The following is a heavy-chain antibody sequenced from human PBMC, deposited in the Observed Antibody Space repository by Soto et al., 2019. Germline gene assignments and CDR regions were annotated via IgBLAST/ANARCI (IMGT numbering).Heavy chain of an antibody. CDR2: ISIGSSTI. CDR1: GFTFSSYS. V-gene: IGHV3-48*01. Sequence: PGGSLRLSCAASGFTFSSYSMNWVRQAPGKGLEWVSYISIGSSTIYYADSVKGRFTISRDNAKNSLYLQMNGLRAEDTAVYYCARGNYGSGKNYWGQGTLVPVSS. D-gene: IGHD3-10*01. J-gene: IGHJ4*02. CDR3: ARGNYGSGKNY.